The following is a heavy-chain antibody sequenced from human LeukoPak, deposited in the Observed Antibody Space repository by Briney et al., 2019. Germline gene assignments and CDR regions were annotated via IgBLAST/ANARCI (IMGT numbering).Heavy chain of an antibody. D-gene: IGHD2-15*01. CDR2: ISAYNGNT. V-gene: IGHV1-18*01. J-gene: IGHJ4*02. Sequence: GASVKVSCKASGYTFTSYGISWVRQAPGQGLEWMGWISAYNGNTNYAQKFQGRVTMTRDTSISTAYMELSRLRSDDTAVYYCARAVVVAATEDYWGQGTLVTVSS. CDR1: GYTFTSYG. CDR3: ARAVVVAATEDY.